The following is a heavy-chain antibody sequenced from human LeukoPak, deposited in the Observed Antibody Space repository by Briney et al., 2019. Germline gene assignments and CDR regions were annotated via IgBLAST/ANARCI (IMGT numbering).Heavy chain of an antibody. CDR1: GDSISSYY. V-gene: IGHV4-4*07. Sequence: PSETLSLTCSVSGDSISSYYWTWIRQPAGKGLEWIGRIYTSGNTNYNPSLKSRVSMSVDTSKKQFSLKLTSVTAADTAVYHCARDVVHGSGTYSYDSWGPGTLVTVSS. CDR3: ARDVVHGSGTYSYDS. CDR2: IYTSGNT. D-gene: IGHD3-10*01. J-gene: IGHJ4*02.